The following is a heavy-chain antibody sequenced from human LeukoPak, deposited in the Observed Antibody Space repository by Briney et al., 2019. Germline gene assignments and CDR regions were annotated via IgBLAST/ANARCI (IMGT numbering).Heavy chain of an antibody. CDR3: ARVRTDRSGYFTSYFDY. CDR1: GFNFSTYW. CDR2: IKVGENER. V-gene: IGHV3-7*01. J-gene: IGHJ4*02. Sequence: GGSLRLSCAASGFNFSTYWMSWVRQAPEKGLEWVAYIKVGENERHYVDSVKGRFTISRDNAKNSLHLQMDSLRGDDTALYFCARVRTDRSGYFTSYFDYWGQGTLVTVSS. D-gene: IGHD6-19*01.